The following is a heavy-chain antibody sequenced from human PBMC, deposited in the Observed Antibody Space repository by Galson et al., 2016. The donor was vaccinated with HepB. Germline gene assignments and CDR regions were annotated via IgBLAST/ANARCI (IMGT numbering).Heavy chain of an antibody. CDR3: ARSPSMSGYGYYDY. J-gene: IGHJ4*02. D-gene: IGHD2/OR15-2a*01. CDR2: ISAYNHNT. CDR1: GYTFTSYG. V-gene: IGHV1-18*01. Sequence: SVKVSCKASGYTFTSYGISWVRQAPGQGLEWMGWISAYNHNTHYAQNLQHRVTLTTESSTSTAYMELRSLRSDDTADYYCARSPSMSGYGYYDYWGQGTLVTVSS.